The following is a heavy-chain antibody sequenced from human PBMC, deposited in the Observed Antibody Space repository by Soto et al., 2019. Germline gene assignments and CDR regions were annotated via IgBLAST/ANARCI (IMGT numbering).Heavy chain of an antibody. CDR2: INPYGGST. D-gene: IGHD6-13*01. CDR3: ARDLAADGL. CDR1: GYTFTSHY. Sequence: QVQLVQSGAEVKKPGASVKVSCKASGYTFTSHYIHWVRQAPGQGLEWMAIINPYGGSTNYAQKFRGRVTLTMDTSTSTVYMEVSSLRSEDTAVYYCARDLAADGLWGQGTLVTVSS. J-gene: IGHJ4*02. V-gene: IGHV1-46*01.